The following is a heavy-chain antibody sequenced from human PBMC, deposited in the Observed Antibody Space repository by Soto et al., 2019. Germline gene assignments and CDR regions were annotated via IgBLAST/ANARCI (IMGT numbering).Heavy chain of an antibody. D-gene: IGHD3-3*01. J-gene: IGHJ5*02. CDR3: ARAGGYDFWSLFDP. CDR2: IKQDGSEK. V-gene: IGHV3-7*01. Sequence: EVQLEESGGGLVQPGGSLRLSCVASGFTFSNYWMSWVRQAPGKGPEWVANIKQDGSEKNYVESVTGGFSISRDNAKNSLFLQMNSLRADDTAVYPCARAGGYDFWSLFDPWGKGTLVTVSS. CDR1: GFTFSNYW.